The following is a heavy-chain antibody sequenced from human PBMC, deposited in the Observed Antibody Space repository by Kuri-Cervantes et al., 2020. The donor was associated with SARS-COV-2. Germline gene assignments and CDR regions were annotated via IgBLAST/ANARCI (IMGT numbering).Heavy chain of an antibody. D-gene: IGHD2-15*01. Sequence: SETLSLTCAVYGGSFSGYYWSWIRQPPGKGLEWIGEINHSGSTNYNPSLKSRVTMSVDTSKNQFSLKLGSVTAADTAVYYCARGELLLLSPVGWFGPWGQGTLVTVSS. V-gene: IGHV4-34*01. CDR2: INHSGST. J-gene: IGHJ5*02. CDR1: GGSFSGYY. CDR3: ARGELLLLSPVGWFGP.